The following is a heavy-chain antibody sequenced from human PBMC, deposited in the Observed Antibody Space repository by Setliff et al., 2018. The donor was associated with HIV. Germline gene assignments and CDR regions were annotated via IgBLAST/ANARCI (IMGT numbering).Heavy chain of an antibody. V-gene: IGHV1-46*01. CDR2: INPSGGRT. J-gene: IGHJ3*02. Sequence: ASVKVSCKASGYTFTNYYIHWVRQAPGQGLEWMGLINPSGGRTSYAQKFQGRLTMTRDTSRSTVFMELSSLRSEDTAVYYCARCYYDSSGPTDAFDIWGQGTVVTVSS. D-gene: IGHD3-22*01. CDR3: ARCYYDSSGPTDAFDI. CDR1: GYTFTNYY.